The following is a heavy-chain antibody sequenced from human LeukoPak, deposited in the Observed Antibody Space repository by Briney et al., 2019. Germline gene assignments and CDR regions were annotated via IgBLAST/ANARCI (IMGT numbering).Heavy chain of an antibody. Sequence: GGSLRLFCAASGFTSSDHYMDWVRQAPGKGLEWIGRSRNKANSYSTEYAASVKGRFTISRDESENSLYLQMNGLKTEDTAVYYCGVGASIANYYSYMDVWGKGTTVTVSS. V-gene: IGHV3-72*01. J-gene: IGHJ6*03. CDR1: GFTSSDHY. D-gene: IGHD1-26*01. CDR3: GVGASIANYYSYMDV. CDR2: SRNKANSYST.